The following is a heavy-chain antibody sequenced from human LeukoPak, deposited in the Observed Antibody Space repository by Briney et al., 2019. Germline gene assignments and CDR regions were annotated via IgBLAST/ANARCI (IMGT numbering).Heavy chain of an antibody. V-gene: IGHV4-59*05. Sequence: PSETLSLTCTVSGGSISSYYWSWIRQPPGKGLEWIGSIYYSGSTYYNSSLKSRVTISIDTSKNQFSLKLSSVTAADTAVYYCASEPYGSGSFLGAFDIWGQGTMVTVSS. CDR1: GGSISSYY. D-gene: IGHD3-10*01. CDR3: ASEPYGSGSFLGAFDI. CDR2: IYYSGST. J-gene: IGHJ3*02.